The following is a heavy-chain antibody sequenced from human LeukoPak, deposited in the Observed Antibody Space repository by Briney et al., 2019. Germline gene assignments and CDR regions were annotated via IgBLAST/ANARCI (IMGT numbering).Heavy chain of an antibody. D-gene: IGHD3-16*01. CDR2: INASGGST. Sequence: ASVKVSFKASGYTFTSYYIHWVRQAPGQGLEWMGIINASGGSTTYAQKFQGRVTMTRDTSTRTAYMELSSLRSEDTAVYYCARAGGIYFDYWGQGTLVTVSS. CDR3: ARAGGIYFDY. J-gene: IGHJ4*02. V-gene: IGHV1-46*01. CDR1: GYTFTSYY.